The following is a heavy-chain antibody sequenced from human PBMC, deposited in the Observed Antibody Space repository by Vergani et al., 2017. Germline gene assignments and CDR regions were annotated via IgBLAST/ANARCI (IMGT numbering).Heavy chain of an antibody. CDR3: ARHSSGWYYYYYGMDV. CDR1: GGSISSSSYY. J-gene: IGHJ6*02. D-gene: IGHD6-19*01. V-gene: IGHV4-39*01. Sequence: QVQLQESGPGLVKPSETLSLTCTVSGGSISSSSYYWGWIRQPPGKGLEWIGSIYYSGSTYYNPSLKSRVTISVDTSKNQFSLKLSSVTAADTAVYYCARHSSGWYYYYYGMDVWGQGTTVTVSS. CDR2: IYYSGST.